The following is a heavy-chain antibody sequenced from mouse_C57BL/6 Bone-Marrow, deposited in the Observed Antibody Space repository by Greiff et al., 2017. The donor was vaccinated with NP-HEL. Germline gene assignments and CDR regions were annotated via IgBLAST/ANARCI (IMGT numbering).Heavy chain of an antibody. J-gene: IGHJ2*01. CDR2: ISDGGSYT. D-gene: IGHD1-1*01. Sequence: EVKLMESGGGLVKPGGSLKLSRAASGFTFSSYAMSWVRQTPEKRLEWVATISDGGSYTYYPDNVKGRFTISRDNAKNNLYLQMSHLKSEDTAMYYCARAYYYIFDYWGQGTTLTVSS. CDR1: GFTFSSYA. V-gene: IGHV5-4*03. CDR3: ARAYYYIFDY.